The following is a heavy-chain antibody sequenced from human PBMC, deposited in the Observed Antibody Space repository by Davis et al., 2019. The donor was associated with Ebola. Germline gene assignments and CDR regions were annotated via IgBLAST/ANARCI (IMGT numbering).Heavy chain of an antibody. CDR2: ISGHNTI. J-gene: IGHJ3*02. CDR1: GFTFSDYS. V-gene: IGHV3-69-1*01. CDR3: VKDRRGSYAFDI. Sequence: PGGSLRLSCSASGFTFSDYSVNWIRQAPGKGLEWVSYISGHNTIYYADSVRGRFTISRDDSKNAVYLQMTSLRVEDTALYYCVKDRRGSYAFDIWGQGTMVTVSS. D-gene: IGHD1-26*01.